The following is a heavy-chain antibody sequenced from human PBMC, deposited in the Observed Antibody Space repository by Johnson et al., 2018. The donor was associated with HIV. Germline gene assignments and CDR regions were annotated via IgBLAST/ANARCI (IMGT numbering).Heavy chain of an antibody. D-gene: IGHD1-14*01. CDR3: TRGPRNPGLDAFHI. CDR2: IKQDGNNN. Sequence: VQLVESGGALVQPGGSLRLSCEASGFTLSTYWMSWVRQAPGKGLEWVANIKQDGNNNYYADSVKGRFTISRDNAKNSLYLQMNSLKTEDTAVYYCTRGPRNPGLDAFHIWGQGTMVTVSS. V-gene: IGHV3-7*03. J-gene: IGHJ3*02. CDR1: GFTLSTYW.